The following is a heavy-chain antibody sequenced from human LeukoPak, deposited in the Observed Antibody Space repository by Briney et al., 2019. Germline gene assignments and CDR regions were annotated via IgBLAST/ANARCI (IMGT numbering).Heavy chain of an antibody. CDR1: GFTFSSYG. V-gene: IGHV3-30*18. J-gene: IGHJ4*02. D-gene: IGHD3-10*01. CDR2: ISYDGSNK. Sequence: PGGSLRLSCAASGFTFSSYGMHWVRQAPGKGLEWVAVISYDGSNKYYADSVKGRFTISRDNSKNTLYLQMNSLRAEDTAVYYCAKDPALVWFGSHPDYWGQGTLVTVSS. CDR3: AKDPALVWFGSHPDY.